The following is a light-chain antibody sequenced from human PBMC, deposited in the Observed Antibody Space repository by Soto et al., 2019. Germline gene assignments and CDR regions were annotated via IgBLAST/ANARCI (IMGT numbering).Light chain of an antibody. CDR1: SSDVGNYNY. CDR3: TSYSGVNQVL. J-gene: IGLJ3*02. Sequence: QSALTQPPSASGSPGQSVTISCTGTSSDVGNYNYVSWYQQHPGKAPRLMIDQVNKRPSGVPDRFSGSKSGNTASLTVSGLQAEDEADYYCTSYSGVNQVLFGGGTKLTVL. V-gene: IGLV2-8*01. CDR2: QVN.